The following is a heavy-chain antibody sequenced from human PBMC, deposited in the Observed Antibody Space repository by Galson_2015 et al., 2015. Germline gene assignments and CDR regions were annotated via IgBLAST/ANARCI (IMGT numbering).Heavy chain of an antibody. D-gene: IGHD3-22*01. CDR3: ARAHYDSSGYYYDYYYYMDV. CDR1: GYTFTSYD. V-gene: IGHV1-8*01. Sequence: SVKVSCKASGYTFTSYDINWVRQATGQGLEWMGWMNPNSGNTGYAQKFQGRVTMTRNTSISTAYMELSSLRSEDTAVYYCARAHYDSSGYYYDYYYYMDVWGKGTTVTVSS. J-gene: IGHJ6*03. CDR2: MNPNSGNT.